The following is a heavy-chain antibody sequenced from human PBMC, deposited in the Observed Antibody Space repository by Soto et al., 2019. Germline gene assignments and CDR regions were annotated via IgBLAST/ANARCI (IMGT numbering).Heavy chain of an antibody. CDR3: ARDQKGFLGNYYYYGMDV. CDR1: GFTFSSYG. CDR2: ISDDGNNE. D-gene: IGHD3-3*01. Sequence: GGSLRLSCAASGFTFSSYGVHWVRQAPGKGLEWVAVISDDGNNEYYADSVKGRFTISRDNSKNTLYLQMNSLRAEDTAVYYCARDQKGFLGNYYYYGMDVWGQGTTVTVSS. J-gene: IGHJ6*02. V-gene: IGHV3-30*03.